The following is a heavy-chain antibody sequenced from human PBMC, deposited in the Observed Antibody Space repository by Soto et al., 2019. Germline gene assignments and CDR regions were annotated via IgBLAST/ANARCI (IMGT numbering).Heavy chain of an antibody. D-gene: IGHD4-17*01. CDR1: GFTFSSYA. CDR2: ISGSGGST. CDR3: AKDLDYDDYRHYYFDY. V-gene: IGHV3-23*01. J-gene: IGHJ4*02. Sequence: EVQLLESGGGLVQPGGSLRLSCAASGFTFSSYAMSWVRQAPGKGLEWVSAISGSGGSTYYADSVKGRFTISRDNSKNTLYLQMNSLRAEDTAVYYCAKDLDYDDYRHYYFDYWGQGTLVTVSS.